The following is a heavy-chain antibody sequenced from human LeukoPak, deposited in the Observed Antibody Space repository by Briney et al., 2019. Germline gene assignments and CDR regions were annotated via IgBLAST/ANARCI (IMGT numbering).Heavy chain of an antibody. CDR2: IYSGGAT. CDR1: GFIVSADY. Sequence: GGSLRLSCAAPGFIVSADYISWVRQTPGKGLEWVSVIYSGGATFYADSVKGRFTISRDNSKNTVHLQMNSLRAEDTAVYHCASGGKYCTGGACYGDWGQGTLVTVSS. J-gene: IGHJ4*02. CDR3: ASGGKYCTGGACYGD. V-gene: IGHV3-53*01. D-gene: IGHD2-8*02.